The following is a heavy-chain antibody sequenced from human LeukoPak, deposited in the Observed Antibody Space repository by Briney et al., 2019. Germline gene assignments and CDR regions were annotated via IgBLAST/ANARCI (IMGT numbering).Heavy chain of an antibody. V-gene: IGHV1-18*01. D-gene: IGHD2-2*01. Sequence: ASVKVSCKASGDTFISYGISWVRQAPGQGLEWMGWISAYNGNTKSAQKFQGRVTMTRDTSTSTAYMELRSLRSDDTAMYYCARDRDIVGVPAAPADYWGQGTLVTVSS. CDR3: ARDRDIVGVPAAPADY. CDR1: GDTFISYG. J-gene: IGHJ4*02. CDR2: ISAYNGNT.